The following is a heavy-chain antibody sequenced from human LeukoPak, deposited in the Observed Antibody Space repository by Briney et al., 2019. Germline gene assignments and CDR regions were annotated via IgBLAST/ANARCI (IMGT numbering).Heavy chain of an antibody. V-gene: IGHV3-33*01. Sequence: QPGRSLRLSCAASGFTFSSYGMHWVRQAPGKGLEWVAVIWYDGSNKYYADSVKGRFTISRDNSKNTLYLQMNSLRAEDTAVYYCARDDLITFGGVTPHYYYGMDVWGQGTTVTVSS. D-gene: IGHD3-16*01. CDR3: ARDDLITFGGVTPHYYYGMDV. CDR2: IWYDGSNK. CDR1: GFTFSSYG. J-gene: IGHJ6*02.